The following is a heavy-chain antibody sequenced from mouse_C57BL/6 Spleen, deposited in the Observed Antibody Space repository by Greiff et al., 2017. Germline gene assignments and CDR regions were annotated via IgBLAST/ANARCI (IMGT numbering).Heavy chain of an antibody. D-gene: IGHD2-4*01. J-gene: IGHJ4*01. V-gene: IGHV1-9*01. CDR3: ARVNYDYDDYAMDY. Sequence: QLKESGAELMKPGASVKLSCKATGYTFTGYWIEWVKQRPGHGLEWIGEILPGSGSTTYNEKFKGKATFAADTSSNTAYMQLSSLTTEDAAIYYFARVNYDYDDYAMDYWGQGTSVTVSS. CDR2: ILPGSGST. CDR1: GYTFTGYW.